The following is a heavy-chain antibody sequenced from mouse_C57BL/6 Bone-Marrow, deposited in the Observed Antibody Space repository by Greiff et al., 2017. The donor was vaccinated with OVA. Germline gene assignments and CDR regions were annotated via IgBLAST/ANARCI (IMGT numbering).Heavy chain of an antibody. CDR2: ISSGGDYI. CDR1: GFTFSSYA. D-gene: IGHD1-1*01. CDR3: TRDRGYYGTSAMDY. V-gene: IGHV5-9-1*02. Sequence: DVHLVESGEGLVKPGGSLKLSCAASGFTFSSYAMSWVRQTPEKRLEWVAYISSGGDYIYYADTVKGRFTISRDNARNTLYLQMSSLKSEDTAMYYCTRDRGYYGTSAMDYWGQGTSVTVSS. J-gene: IGHJ4*01.